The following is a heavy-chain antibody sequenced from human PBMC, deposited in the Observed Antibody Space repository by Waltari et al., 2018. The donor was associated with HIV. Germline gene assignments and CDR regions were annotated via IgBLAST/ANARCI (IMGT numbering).Heavy chain of an antibody. CDR3: ASYYYYYGMDV. Sequence: QLQLQESGPGLVKPSETLSLTCTVSGGSISRSSYYWGWIRQPPGKGLAWIGSIYYSGSTYYNPSLKSRVTISVDTSKNQFSLKLSSVTAADTAVYYCASYYYYYGMDVWGQGTTVTVSS. J-gene: IGHJ6*02. CDR2: IYYSGST. CDR1: GGSISRSSYY. V-gene: IGHV4-39*01.